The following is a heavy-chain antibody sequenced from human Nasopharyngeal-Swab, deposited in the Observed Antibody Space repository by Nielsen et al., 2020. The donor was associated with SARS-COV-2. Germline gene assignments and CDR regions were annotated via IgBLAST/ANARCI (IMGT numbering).Heavy chain of an antibody. Sequence: SDTLSLTCTVSGDSISRSDDYWGWTRQTPGKGLEWIVSTYRSCRGSSYYNPSLNSRVTISIVPSKNLFSLHLKSVTAADTAVYYCARGEKYSYAFGYYYHMDVWGKGTTVTVSS. V-gene: IGHV4-39*07. CDR2: TYRSCRGSS. CDR3: ARGEKYSYAFGYYYHMDV. CDR1: GDSISRSDDY. J-gene: IGHJ6*03. D-gene: IGHD5-18*01.